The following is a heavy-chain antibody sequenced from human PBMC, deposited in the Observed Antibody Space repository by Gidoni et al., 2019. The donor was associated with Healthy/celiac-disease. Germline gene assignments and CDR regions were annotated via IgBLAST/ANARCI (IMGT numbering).Heavy chain of an antibody. CDR3: ARDRVVVVAAQNDYYYYGMDV. J-gene: IGHJ6*02. CDR2: IWYDGSNK. V-gene: IGHV3-33*01. D-gene: IGHD2-15*01. CDR1: GFTFSSYG. Sequence: QVQLVESGGGVVQPGRSLRLSCAASGFTFSSYGMHWVRQAPGKGLEWVAVIWYDGSNKYYADSVKGRFTISRDNSKNTLYLQMNSLRAEDTAVYYCARDRVVVVAAQNDYYYYGMDVWGQGTTVTVSS.